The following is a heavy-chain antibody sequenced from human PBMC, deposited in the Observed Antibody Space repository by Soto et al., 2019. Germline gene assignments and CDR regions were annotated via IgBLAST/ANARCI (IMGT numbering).Heavy chain of an antibody. D-gene: IGHD3-22*01. Sequence: TLSLTCTVSGDSISTFYWGWMRQSPGKELEWIGYVYYTGSTNYNPSLKSRVTISVDRSKNQFSLKLTSANAADTAVYYCARGRTVRNYADDSSDYFYFFDYWGQGTQVTVPQ. V-gene: IGHV4-59*01. CDR3: ARGRTVRNYADDSSDYFYFFDY. CDR2: VYYTGST. CDR1: GDSISTFY. J-gene: IGHJ4*02.